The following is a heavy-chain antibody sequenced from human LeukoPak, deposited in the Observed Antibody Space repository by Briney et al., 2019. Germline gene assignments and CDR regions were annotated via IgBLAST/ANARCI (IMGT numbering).Heavy chain of an antibody. CDR2: IYTSGST. Sequence: ASETLSLTCTVSGGSISSYYWSWVRQPAGKGLEWIGRIYTSGSTNYNPSLKSRVTMSVDTSKNQFSLKLSSVTAADTAVYYCARDYFWSSGYYQNYYYYYYMDVWGKGTTVTISS. V-gene: IGHV4-4*07. CDR3: ARDYFWSSGYYQNYYYYYYMDV. CDR1: GGSISSYY. D-gene: IGHD3-22*01. J-gene: IGHJ6*03.